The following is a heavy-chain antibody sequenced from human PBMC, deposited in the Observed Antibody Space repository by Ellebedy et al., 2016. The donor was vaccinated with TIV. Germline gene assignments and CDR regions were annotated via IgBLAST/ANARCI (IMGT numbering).Heavy chain of an antibody. Sequence: AASVKVSCKASGYTFSTYGITWARQAPGQGLERMGWISAYNGDTNYAQKVQGRVTMTTDTSTSTAYMELRSLRFDDTAVYYCVRDLGAAVADTSSLFDYWGQGTLVTVSS. CDR2: ISAYNGDT. J-gene: IGHJ4*02. V-gene: IGHV1-18*04. CDR1: GYTFSTYG. CDR3: VRDLGAAVADTSSLFDY. D-gene: IGHD6-13*01.